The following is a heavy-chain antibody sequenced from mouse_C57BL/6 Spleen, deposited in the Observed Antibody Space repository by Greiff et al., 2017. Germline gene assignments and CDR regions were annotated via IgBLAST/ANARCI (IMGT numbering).Heavy chain of an antibody. CDR3: ARFLNYYGSSYGYFDV. V-gene: IGHV7-3*01. Sequence: EVKVVESGGGLVQPGGSLSLSCAASGFTFTDYYMSWVRQPPGKALEWLGFIRNKANGYTTEYSASVKGRFTISRDNSQSILYLQMNALRAEDSATYYCARFLNYYGSSYGYFDVWGTGTTVTVSS. J-gene: IGHJ1*03. CDR1: GFTFTDYY. CDR2: IRNKANGYTT. D-gene: IGHD1-1*01.